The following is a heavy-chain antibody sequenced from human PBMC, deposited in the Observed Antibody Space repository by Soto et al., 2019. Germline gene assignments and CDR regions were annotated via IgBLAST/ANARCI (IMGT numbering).Heavy chain of an antibody. Sequence: QVQLQESGPGLVKPSQTLSLTCTVSGGSINTGGYYWSWIRQHPGKGLEWIGNIYYSGDTNYNPSLKSRVTISIDTSENQFSLKMSSGTAADTAVYYCARDGDCTGGTCYLGYGLDVWGVGTTVSVSS. CDR3: ARDGDCTGGTCYLGYGLDV. D-gene: IGHD2-15*01. CDR2: IYYSGDT. CDR1: GGSINTGGYY. V-gene: IGHV4-31*03. J-gene: IGHJ6*04.